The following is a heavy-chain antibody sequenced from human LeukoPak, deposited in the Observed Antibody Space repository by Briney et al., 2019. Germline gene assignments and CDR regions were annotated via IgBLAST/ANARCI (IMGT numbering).Heavy chain of an antibody. CDR3: ASTRANPIANRWLFDY. Sequence: GASLKVSCKASGGTFSSYAISWVRQAPGQGLEWMGRIIPIFGTANYAQKFPARVTLTTDASTRTPSMAPPILRSEDTAVYYCASTRANPIANRWLFDYWGQGTLVTVSS. CDR1: GGTFSSYA. CDR2: IIPIFGTA. D-gene: IGHD5-18*01. J-gene: IGHJ4*02. V-gene: IGHV1-69*05.